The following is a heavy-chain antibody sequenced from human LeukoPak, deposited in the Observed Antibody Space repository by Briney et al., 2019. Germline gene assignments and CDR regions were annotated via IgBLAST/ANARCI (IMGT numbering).Heavy chain of an antibody. CDR3: AREPPTNNNYYYYYGMDV. D-gene: IGHD1/OR15-1a*01. J-gene: IGHJ6*02. CDR2: ISAYNGNT. Sequence: ASVKVSCKASGYTFTSYGISWVRQAPGQGLEWMGWISAYNGNTNYAQKLQGRVTMTTDTSTSTAYMELRSLRFDDTAVYYCAREPPTNNNYYYYYGMDVWGQGTTVTVSS. CDR1: GYTFTSYG. V-gene: IGHV1-18*01.